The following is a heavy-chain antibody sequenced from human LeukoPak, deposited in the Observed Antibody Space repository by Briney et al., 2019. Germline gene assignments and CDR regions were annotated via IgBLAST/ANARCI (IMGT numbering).Heavy chain of an antibody. CDR1: GFTFSTYW. V-gene: IGHV3-7*01. J-gene: IGHJ4*02. CDR2: IKEDGTEK. CDR3: ARAYPFLITMVRGVMDY. D-gene: IGHD3-10*01. Sequence: GGSLRLSCAVSGFTFSTYWTTWVRQAPGKGLEWVANIKEDGTEKNYVDSVKGRFTISRDNAKNSLYLQMNSLRAEDTAVYYCARAYPFLITMVRGVMDYWGQGTLVTVSS.